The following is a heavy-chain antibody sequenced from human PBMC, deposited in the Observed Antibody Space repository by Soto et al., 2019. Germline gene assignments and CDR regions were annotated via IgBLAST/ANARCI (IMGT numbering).Heavy chain of an antibody. CDR1: GYTFTSYY. CDR2: INPSGGST. V-gene: IGHV1-46*01. CDR3: ARSYRDLRTNGVCPNWYFDL. J-gene: IGHJ2*01. Sequence: QVQLVQSGAEVKKPGASVKVSCKASGYTFTSYYMHWVRQAPGQGLEWMGIINPSGGSTSYAQKFQGRVTMTRDTSTSTVYMELSSLRSEDTAVYYCARSYRDLRTNGVCPNWYFDLWGRGTLVTVSS. D-gene: IGHD2-8*01.